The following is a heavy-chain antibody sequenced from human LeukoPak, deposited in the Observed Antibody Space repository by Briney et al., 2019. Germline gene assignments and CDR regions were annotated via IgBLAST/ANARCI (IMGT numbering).Heavy chain of an antibody. D-gene: IGHD5-18*01. CDR1: GYTFTSYY. CDR3: AGDPSVSGYSFGYFDY. V-gene: IGHV1-46*01. CDR2: INPSGGTT. J-gene: IGHJ4*02. Sequence: GASVKVSCKTSGYTFTSYYMHWVRQAPGQGLEWMGIINPSGGTTSYAQKFQGRVTMTRDTSTSTVYMELSSLRSEDTAVYYCAGDPSVSGYSFGYFDYWGQGTLVTVSS.